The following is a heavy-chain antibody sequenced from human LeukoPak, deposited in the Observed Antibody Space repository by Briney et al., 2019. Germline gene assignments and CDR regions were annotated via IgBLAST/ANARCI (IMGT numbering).Heavy chain of an antibody. CDR2: ISYDGSNK. D-gene: IGHD3-9*01. CDR3: ARDLDDILTGAYYYYYGMDV. Sequence: PGRSLRLSCAASEFTFSSYAMHWVRQAPGKGLGWGAVISYDGSNKYYADSVKGRFTISRDNSKNTLYLQMNSLRAEDTAVYYCARDLDDILTGAYYYYYGMDVWGKGTTVTVSS. V-gene: IGHV3-30*04. J-gene: IGHJ6*04. CDR1: EFTFSSYA.